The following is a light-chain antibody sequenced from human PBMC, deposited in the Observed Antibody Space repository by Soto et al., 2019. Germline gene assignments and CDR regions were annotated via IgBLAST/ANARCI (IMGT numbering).Light chain of an antibody. J-gene: IGLJ1*01. CDR2: EVS. V-gene: IGLV2-14*01. CDR1: SSDVGGYDY. Sequence: QSALTQPASVSGSPGQSITISCTGTSSDVGGYDYVSWYQHHPGKAPKPMIYEVSNRPSGFSSRFSGSKSGNTASLTISGLQAEDEADYYCSSYAGSSTYYVFGTGTKLTVL. CDR3: SSYAGSSTYYV.